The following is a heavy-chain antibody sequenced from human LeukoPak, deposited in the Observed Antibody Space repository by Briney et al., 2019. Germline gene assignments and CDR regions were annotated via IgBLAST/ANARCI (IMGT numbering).Heavy chain of an antibody. CDR2: INHSGST. Sequence: SETLSLTCAVYGGSFSGYYWSWLRQPPGKGLEWVGEINHSGSTNSNPSLKSRITISVDTSKNQFSLKLSSVTAADTAVYYCAREGMGIAVGSHFDYWGQGTLVTVSS. J-gene: IGHJ4*02. D-gene: IGHD6-19*01. CDR3: AREGMGIAVGSHFDY. V-gene: IGHV4-34*01. CDR1: GGSFSGYY.